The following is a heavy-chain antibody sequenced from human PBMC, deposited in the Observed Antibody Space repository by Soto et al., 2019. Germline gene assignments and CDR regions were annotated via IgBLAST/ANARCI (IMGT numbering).Heavy chain of an antibody. CDR3: TRAKEVAAAPYYYGMDV. Sequence: GGSLRLSCTASGFTFGDYAMSWVRQAPGKGLEWVGFIRSKAYGGTTEYAASVKGRFTISRDDSKSIAYLQMNSLKTEGTAVYYCTRAKEVAAAPYYYGMDVWGQGTTVTVSS. V-gene: IGHV3-49*04. J-gene: IGHJ6*02. D-gene: IGHD6-13*01. CDR1: GFTFGDYA. CDR2: IRSKAYGGTT.